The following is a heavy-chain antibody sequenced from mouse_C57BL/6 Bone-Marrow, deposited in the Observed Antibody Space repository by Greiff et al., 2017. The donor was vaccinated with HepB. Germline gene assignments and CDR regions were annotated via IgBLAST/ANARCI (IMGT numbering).Heavy chain of an antibody. CDR3: ARNWVYYFDY. D-gene: IGHD4-1*01. CDR2: IYPRDGST. V-gene: IGHV1-78*01. Sequence: QVQLQQSDAELVKPGASVKISCKVSGYTFTDHTIHWMKQRPEQGLEWIGYIYPRDGSTKYNEKFKGKATLTVDKSSSTAYMELRSLTSEDTAVYYCARNWVYYFDYWGQGTTLTVSS. J-gene: IGHJ2*01. CDR1: GYTFTDHT.